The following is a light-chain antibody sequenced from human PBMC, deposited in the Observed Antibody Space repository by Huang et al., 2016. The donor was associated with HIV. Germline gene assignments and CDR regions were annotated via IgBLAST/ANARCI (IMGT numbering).Light chain of an antibody. Sequence: DIQMTQSPSSLSASVGDSVTIACRASQEIRNSLALYQQKPGKAPKLHLYAASRLESGVPSRFSGGGSGTYYTLTICGLQPEDFATYYCQQYYTPPLTFGGGTKVEIK. CDR2: AAS. CDR3: QQYYTPPLT. J-gene: IGKJ4*01. CDR1: QEIRNS. V-gene: IGKV1-NL1*01.